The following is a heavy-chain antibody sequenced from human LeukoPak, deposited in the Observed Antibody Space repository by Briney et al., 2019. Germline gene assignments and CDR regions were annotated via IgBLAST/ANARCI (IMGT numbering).Heavy chain of an antibody. J-gene: IGHJ6*03. CDR3: ARDLGWLTMDV. D-gene: IGHD5-12*01. V-gene: IGHV4-38-2*02. Sequence: SETLSLTCTVSGYSISSGYHWDWIRQPPGKGLDWIGSIYHSGTNYYNPSLKSRVTLSVDTSKNHFSVNLSSVTAADTAVYYYARDLGWLTMDVWGKGTTVAVSS. CDR2: IYHSGTN. CDR1: GYSISSGYH.